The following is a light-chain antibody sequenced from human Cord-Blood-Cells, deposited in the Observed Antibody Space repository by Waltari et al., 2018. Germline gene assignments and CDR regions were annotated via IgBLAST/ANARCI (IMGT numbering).Light chain of an antibody. Sequence: DIQMTQSPSSLSASVGDRVTITCRASQSISSYLNWYQQKPGKAPKLLIYAAASLQSGVRSRFSGSGSGTDFTLPISSLQPEEFATDYCQQGYSTPPESTFGHGTKLEIK. J-gene: IGKJ2*02. CDR3: QQGYSTPPEST. CDR1: QSISSY. CDR2: AAA. V-gene: IGKV1-39*01.